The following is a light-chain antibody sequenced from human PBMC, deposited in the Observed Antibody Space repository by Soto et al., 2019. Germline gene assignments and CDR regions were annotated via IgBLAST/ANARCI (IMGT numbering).Light chain of an antibody. CDR2: GAS. V-gene: IGKV3D-15*01. J-gene: IGKJ5*01. CDR3: HQYYNRPPWT. Sequence: EIVMTQSPATLSVSPGERATLSCRASQSVSSNLAWYQQKPGQAPRLLNYGASSRATGIPDRFSGSRSGTDFTLTISSLQPEDSATYYCHQYYNRPPWTFGQGTRLEIK. CDR1: QSVSSN.